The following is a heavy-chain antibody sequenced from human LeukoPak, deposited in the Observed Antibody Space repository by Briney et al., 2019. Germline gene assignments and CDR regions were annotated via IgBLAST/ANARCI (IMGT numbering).Heavy chain of an antibody. J-gene: IGHJ4*02. CDR1: GGSFSGYY. Sequence: SETLSLTCAVYGGSFSGYYWSWIRQPPGKGLEWIGEINHSGSTNYNPSLKSRVTISVGTSKNQFSLKLSSVTAADTAVYYCARAVDSSGYYYVHFDYWGQGTLVTVSS. CDR2: INHSGST. CDR3: ARAVDSSGYYYVHFDY. V-gene: IGHV4-34*01. D-gene: IGHD3-22*01.